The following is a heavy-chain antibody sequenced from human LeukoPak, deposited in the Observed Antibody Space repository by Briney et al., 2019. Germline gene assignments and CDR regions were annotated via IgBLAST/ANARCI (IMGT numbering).Heavy chain of an antibody. D-gene: IGHD4-17*01. V-gene: IGHV4-4*07. CDR1: GGSISSYY. J-gene: IGHJ4*02. CDR3: ARYFYGDYYFDY. Sequence: PSETLSPTCTVSGGSISSYYWSWIRQPAGEGLEWIGRIYSGGSTNYNLSLKSRVTMSVDTSKNQFSLKLRSVTAADTAVYYCARYFYGDYYFDYWGQGTLVTVSS. CDR2: IYSGGST.